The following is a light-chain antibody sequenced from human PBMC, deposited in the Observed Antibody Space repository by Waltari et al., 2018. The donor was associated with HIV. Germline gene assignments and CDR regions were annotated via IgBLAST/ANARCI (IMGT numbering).Light chain of an antibody. CDR3: SSYTSTTTLYV. Sequence: QSALTQPASVSGFSGQSVTISSTGTRSDVAGFNFLSWYQQHPGKAPKLIIYDVDNPPSGVSNRFSGSKSGNTASLTISGLQAEDEADYYCSSYTSTTTLYVFGTGTKVTVL. J-gene: IGLJ1*01. CDR1: RSDVAGFNF. V-gene: IGLV2-14*03. CDR2: DVD.